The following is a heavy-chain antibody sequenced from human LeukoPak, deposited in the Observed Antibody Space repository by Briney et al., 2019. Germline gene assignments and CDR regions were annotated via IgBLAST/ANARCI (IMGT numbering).Heavy chain of an antibody. V-gene: IGHV4-59*01. Sequence: SETLSLTCTVSSGSISSYYWSWIRQPPGKGLEWIGYIYYSGSTNYNPSLKSRVTISVDTSKNQFSLKLSSVTAADTAVYYCARRGSGYYYYFDYWGQGTLVTVSS. CDR1: SGSISSYY. J-gene: IGHJ4*02. CDR3: ARRGSGYYYYFDY. D-gene: IGHD5-12*01. CDR2: IYYSGST.